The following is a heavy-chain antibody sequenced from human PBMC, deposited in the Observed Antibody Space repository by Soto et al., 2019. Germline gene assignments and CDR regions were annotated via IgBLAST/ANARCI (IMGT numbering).Heavy chain of an antibody. J-gene: IGHJ3*02. Sequence: SETLSLTCTVSGGSISSGGYYWSWIRQHPGKGLEWIGYIYYSGSTYYNPSLKSRVTISVDTSKNQFSLKLSSVTAADTAVYYCARDRAIYDSSGYYYFGAFDIWGQGTMVT. CDR2: IYYSGST. D-gene: IGHD3-22*01. V-gene: IGHV4-31*03. CDR3: ARDRAIYDSSGYYYFGAFDI. CDR1: GGSISSGGYY.